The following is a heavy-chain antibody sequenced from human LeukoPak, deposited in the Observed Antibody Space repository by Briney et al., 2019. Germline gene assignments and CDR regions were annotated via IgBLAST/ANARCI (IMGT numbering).Heavy chain of an antibody. Sequence: PGGSLRLSCEASGSGFTFGNFGMSWVRQAPGKGLEWLSGISGSGYYTYYADSVKGPFTISRDNSKNTVYIQMNSLRAEDTAVYYCAKDGSWGDYYFYFYMDVWGKGTTVTVSS. CDR2: ISGSGYYT. V-gene: IGHV3-23*01. CDR3: AKDGSWGDYYFYFYMDV. D-gene: IGHD3-16*01. J-gene: IGHJ6*03. CDR1: GSGFTFGNFG.